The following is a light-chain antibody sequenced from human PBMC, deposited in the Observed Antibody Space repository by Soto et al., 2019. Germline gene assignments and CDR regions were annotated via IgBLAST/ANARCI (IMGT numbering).Light chain of an antibody. CDR1: SSDVGGYNY. CDR3: SSYAGSNNLV. Sequence: QSALTQPPSASGSPGQSVTISCTGTSSDVGGYNYVSWYQQHPGKAPKLMIYEVSKRPSGVPDRFSGSKSGNTASLTVSGLQAEYEADCYCSSYAGSNNLVFGGGTKLTVL. V-gene: IGLV2-8*01. J-gene: IGLJ2*01. CDR2: EVS.